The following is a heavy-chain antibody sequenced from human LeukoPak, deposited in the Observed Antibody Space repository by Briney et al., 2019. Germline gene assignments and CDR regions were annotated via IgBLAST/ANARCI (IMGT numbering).Heavy chain of an antibody. Sequence: ASVNVSCKASGYTFANYFMHWVRQAPGQGLEWMGIINPSGGSTSYAQKFQGGVTMTRDTSTSTVYMELSSLRSEDTAVYYCARGGDTAMPFDYWGQGTLVTVSS. CDR1: GYTFANYF. J-gene: IGHJ4*02. CDR2: INPSGGST. D-gene: IGHD5-18*01. V-gene: IGHV1-46*01. CDR3: ARGGDTAMPFDY.